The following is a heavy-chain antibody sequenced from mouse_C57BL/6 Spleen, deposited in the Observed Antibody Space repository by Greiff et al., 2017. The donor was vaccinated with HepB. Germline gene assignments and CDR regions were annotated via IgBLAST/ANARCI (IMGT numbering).Heavy chain of an antibody. CDR1: GYTFTSYW. CDR2: IDPSDSYT. J-gene: IGHJ1*03. V-gene: IGHV1-69*01. CDR3: ARGKPWSCEV. Sequence: VQLQQPGAELVMPGASVKLSCKASGYTFTSYWMHWVKQRPGQGLEWIGEIDPSDSYTNYNQKFKGKSTLTVDKSSSTAYMQLSSLTSEDSAVYYCARGKPWSCEVWGTGTTVTVAS.